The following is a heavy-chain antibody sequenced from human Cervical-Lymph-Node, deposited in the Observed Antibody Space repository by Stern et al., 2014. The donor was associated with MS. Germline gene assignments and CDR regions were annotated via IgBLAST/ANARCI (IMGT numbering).Heavy chain of an antibody. V-gene: IGHV1-2*02. D-gene: IGHD6-6*01. CDR3: TRALRIADRPSPGGHWFDP. Sequence: QLVQSRAEVEKPGASVKVSCKASGYIFTDYYLHWVRQAPGQGLEWMGRINPQSGGTSYAQSFQGRVTLTRDTSITTAYMDLSRLTSDDTAVYYCTRALRIADRPSPGGHWFDPWGQGTLVIVSS. CDR2: INPQSGGT. J-gene: IGHJ5*02. CDR1: GYIFTDYY.